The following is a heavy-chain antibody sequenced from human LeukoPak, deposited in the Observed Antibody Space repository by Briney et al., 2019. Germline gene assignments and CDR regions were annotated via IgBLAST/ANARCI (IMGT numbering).Heavy chain of an antibody. V-gene: IGHV1-18*01. D-gene: IGHD3-10*01. J-gene: IGHJ6*02. CDR3: ARENSQALLWFGVEKAYGMDV. Sequence: GASVKVSCKASGYTFTSYGISWVRQAPGQGLEWMGWISAYNGNTNYAQKLQGRVTMTTDTSTSTAYMELRSLRSDDTAVYYCARENSQALLWFGVEKAYGMDVWGQGTTVTVSS. CDR1: GYTFTSYG. CDR2: ISAYNGNT.